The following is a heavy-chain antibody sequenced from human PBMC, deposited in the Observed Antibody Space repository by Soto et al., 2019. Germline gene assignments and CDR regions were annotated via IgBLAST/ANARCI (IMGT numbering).Heavy chain of an antibody. D-gene: IGHD3-10*01. Sequence: QVQLVESGGGVVQPGRSPRLSCAASGFTFSSYGMHWVRQAPGKGLEWVAVISYDGSNKYYADSVKGRFTISRDNSKNTLYLQMNSLRAEDTAVYYCAKDLGLLWFGELTDAFDIWGQGTMVTVSS. V-gene: IGHV3-30*18. CDR2: ISYDGSNK. J-gene: IGHJ3*02. CDR3: AKDLGLLWFGELTDAFDI. CDR1: GFTFSSYG.